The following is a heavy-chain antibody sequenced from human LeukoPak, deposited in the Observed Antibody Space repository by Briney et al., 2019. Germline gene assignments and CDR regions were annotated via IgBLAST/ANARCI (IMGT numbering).Heavy chain of an antibody. CDR1: GFTFSSYA. J-gene: IGHJ4*02. CDR2: ISYDGSNK. V-gene: IGHV3-30*04. Sequence: PGRSLRLSCAASGFTFSSYAMHWVRQAPGKGLEWVAVISYDGSNKYYADSVKGRFTISRDNAKNSLYLQMNSLRAEDTAVYYCAPGGLVIHYFDYWGQGTLVTVSS. D-gene: IGHD3/OR15-3a*01. CDR3: APGGLVIHYFDY.